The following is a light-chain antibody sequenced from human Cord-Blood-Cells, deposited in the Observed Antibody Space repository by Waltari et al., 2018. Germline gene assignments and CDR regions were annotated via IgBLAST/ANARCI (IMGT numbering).Light chain of an antibody. CDR3: QAWDSSSVV. CDR2: QDS. J-gene: IGLJ2*01. CDR1: KLGDKY. V-gene: IGLV3-1*01. Sequence: SYELTQPPSVSVSPGQTASITCSGDKLGDKYACWYQQKPGQSPVMVIYQDSKRPAGVPERFSGSTAGNTATLSISGNQAVDEADYYCQAWDSSSVVCGGGTKLTVL.